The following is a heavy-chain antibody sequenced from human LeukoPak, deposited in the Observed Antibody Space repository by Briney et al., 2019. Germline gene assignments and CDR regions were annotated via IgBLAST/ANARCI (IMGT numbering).Heavy chain of an antibody. J-gene: IGHJ4*02. CDR3: AKVAGDRMDY. CDR2: ISSNTGKT. CDR1: GYTFATHG. V-gene: IGHV1-18*01. Sequence: ASVKVSCKASGYTFATHGFCWVRQAPGHGLEWMGWISSNTGKTDYAQKFQGRVTLTTDTSTSTAYMELRSLRPDDTALYYCAKVAGDRMDYWGQGTLLTVSS. D-gene: IGHD6-13*01.